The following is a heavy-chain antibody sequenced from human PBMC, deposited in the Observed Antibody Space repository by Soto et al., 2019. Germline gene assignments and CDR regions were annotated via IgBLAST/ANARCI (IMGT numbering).Heavy chain of an antibody. CDR2: IYSGGST. Sequence: EVQLVESGGGLIQPGGSLRLSCAASGFTVSSNYMSWVRQAPGKGLEWVSIIYSGGSTYYEDSVKGRFNISRENSKNTLDLQMNSLRAQDTAVYYCARDGDSSGYRPVWGQGTLVTVSS. CDR3: ARDGDSSGYRPV. J-gene: IGHJ4*02. CDR1: GFTVSSNY. D-gene: IGHD3-22*01. V-gene: IGHV3-53*01.